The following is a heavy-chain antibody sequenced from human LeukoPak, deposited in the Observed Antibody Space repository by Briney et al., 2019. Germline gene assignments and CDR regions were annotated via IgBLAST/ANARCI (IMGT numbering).Heavy chain of an antibody. V-gene: IGHV3-64*01. CDR2: ISSNGGST. CDR1: GFTFSSYA. Sequence: PGGSLRLSCAASGFTFSSYAMHWVRQAPGKGLEYVSAISSNGGSTYYANSVKGRFTISRDNSKNTLYLQMGSLRAEDMAVYYCARDADYSNPPDYWGQGTLVTVSS. CDR3: ARDADYSNPPDY. J-gene: IGHJ4*02. D-gene: IGHD4-11*01.